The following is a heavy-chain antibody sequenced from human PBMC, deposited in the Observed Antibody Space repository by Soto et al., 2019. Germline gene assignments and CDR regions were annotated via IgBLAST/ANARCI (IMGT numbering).Heavy chain of an antibody. J-gene: IGHJ3*02. CDR1: GYSFTSYW. CDR3: AFLRAGYCSGGSCYSDAFDI. D-gene: IGHD2-15*01. V-gene: IGHV5-51*01. CDR2: IYPGDSDT. Sequence: GESLKISCKGSGYSFTSYWIGWVRQMPGKGLEWMGIIYPGDSDTRYSPSFQGQVTISADKSISTAYLQWSSLKASDTAMYYCAFLRAGYCSGGSCYSDAFDIWGQGTMVTVSS.